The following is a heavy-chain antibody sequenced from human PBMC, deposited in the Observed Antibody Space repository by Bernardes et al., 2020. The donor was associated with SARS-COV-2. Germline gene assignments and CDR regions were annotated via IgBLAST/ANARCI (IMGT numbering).Heavy chain of an antibody. V-gene: IGHV1-24*01. CDR2: FDPQYGDP. CDR3: ATDFILGIVFMAWVY. J-gene: IGHJ4*02. Sequence: ASVKVSCKVSGNSLTAASIYWVRQAPGKGLEWMGSFDPQYGDPIYAQKFQGRITMTEDTSTDTAYMELSGLRSEDTAVYYCATDFILGIVFMAWVYWGQGTLVTVSS. D-gene: IGHD1-26*01. CDR1: GNSLTAAS.